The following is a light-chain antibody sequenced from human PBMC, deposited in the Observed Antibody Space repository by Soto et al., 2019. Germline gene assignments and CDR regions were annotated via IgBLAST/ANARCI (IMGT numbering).Light chain of an antibody. CDR1: QSVSSN. J-gene: IGKJ4*01. CDR3: QQYATSPLT. CDR2: GAL. Sequence: EIVMTQSPATLSVSPGGRATLSCRASQSVSSNLAWYQQKPGQAPRLLIYGALSRATGIPDRFSGSGSGTDFTLTISRLEPEDFALYYCQQYATSPLTFGGGTKV. V-gene: IGKV3-20*01.